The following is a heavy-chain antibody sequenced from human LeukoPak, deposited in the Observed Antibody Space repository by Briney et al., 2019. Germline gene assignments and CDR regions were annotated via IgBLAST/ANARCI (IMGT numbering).Heavy chain of an antibody. V-gene: IGHV4-59*01. CDR2: IYYSGST. D-gene: IGHD3-22*01. CDR3: ARFPRGFYYDSSGYHYYYMDV. J-gene: IGHJ6*03. CDR1: GGSISSYY. Sequence: PSETLSLTCTVSGGSISSYYWSWIRQPPGKGLEWIGYIYYSGSTNYNPSLKSRVTISVDTSKNQFSLKLSSVTAADTAVYYCARFPRGFYYDSSGYHYYYMDVRGKGTTVTVSS.